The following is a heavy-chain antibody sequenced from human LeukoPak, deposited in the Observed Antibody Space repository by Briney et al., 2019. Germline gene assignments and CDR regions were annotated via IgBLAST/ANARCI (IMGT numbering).Heavy chain of an antibody. CDR2: IKQDGSEK. J-gene: IGHJ4*02. Sequence: GGSLRLSCAASGFTFSNYWMSWVRPAPEKGLAWVANIKQDGSEKYYVDSVKGRFTISRDNAKNSLYLQMNSLRAEDTAVYYCARGMFYYGSGSDTGDYWGQGTLVTVSS. V-gene: IGHV3-7*05. D-gene: IGHD3-10*01. CDR3: ARGMFYYGSGSDTGDY. CDR1: GFTFSNYW.